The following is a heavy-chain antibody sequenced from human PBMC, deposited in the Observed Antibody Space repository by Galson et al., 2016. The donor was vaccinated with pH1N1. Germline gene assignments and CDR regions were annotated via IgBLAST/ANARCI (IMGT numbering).Heavy chain of an antibody. D-gene: IGHD3-3*01. CDR2: IKEDGSER. CDR3: ARDGNFWSGLGYSYYYYMDV. J-gene: IGHJ6*03. CDR1: AFTFSRYW. Sequence: SLRLSCAASAFTFSRYWMSWVRQAPGKGLEWVANIKEDGSERYYVDSVKGRFTISRDNAKKTLYLQMNSLRAEDTAVYYCARDGNFWSGLGYSYYYYMDVWGKGTTVIASS. V-gene: IGHV3-7*01.